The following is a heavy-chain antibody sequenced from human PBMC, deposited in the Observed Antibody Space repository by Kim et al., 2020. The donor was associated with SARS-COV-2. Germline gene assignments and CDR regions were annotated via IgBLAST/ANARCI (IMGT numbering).Heavy chain of an antibody. CDR3: ARGQAVAGY. Sequence: GNTNYAQKLQGRVTMTTGTSTSTAYMELRSLRSDDTAVYYCARGQAVAGYWGQGTLVTVSS. D-gene: IGHD6-19*01. V-gene: IGHV1-18*01. CDR2: GNT. J-gene: IGHJ4*02.